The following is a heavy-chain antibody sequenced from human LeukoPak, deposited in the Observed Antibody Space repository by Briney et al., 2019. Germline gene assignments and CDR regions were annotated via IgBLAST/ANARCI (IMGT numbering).Heavy chain of an antibody. CDR1: GFTFSDYY. D-gene: IGHD3-22*01. CDR3: ARQNYYDSSGYYYPGNYYFDY. CDR2: ISSSGSTI. J-gene: IGHJ4*02. Sequence: GGSLRLSCAASGFTFSDYYMSWIRQALGKGLEWVSYISSSGSTIYYADSVKGRFTISRDNAKNSLYLQMNSLRAEDTAVYYCARQNYYDSSGYYYPGNYYFDYWGQGTLVTVPS. V-gene: IGHV3-11*01.